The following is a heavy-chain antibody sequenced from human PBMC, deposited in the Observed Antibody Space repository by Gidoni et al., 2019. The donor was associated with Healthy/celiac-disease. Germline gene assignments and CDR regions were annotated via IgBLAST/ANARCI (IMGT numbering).Heavy chain of an antibody. V-gene: IGHV4-31*03. Sequence: QVQLQESGPGLVKPSQTLSLTCTVSGGSISRGGYYWSWIRQHPGKGLEWIGYIYYSGSTYYNPSLKSRVTISVDTSKNQFSLKLSSVTAADTAVYYCARDRVSHYYGSDTGGGMDVWGQGTTVTVSS. CDR2: IYYSGST. CDR1: GGSISRGGYY. CDR3: ARDRVSHYYGSDTGGGMDV. D-gene: IGHD3-10*01. J-gene: IGHJ6*02.